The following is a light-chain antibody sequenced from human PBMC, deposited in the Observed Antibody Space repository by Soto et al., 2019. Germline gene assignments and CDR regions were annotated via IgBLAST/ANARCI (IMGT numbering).Light chain of an antibody. CDR1: QTVTSNY. J-gene: IGKJ1*01. Sequence: ENVLTQSPGTLSSSPGERATLSGRASQTVTSNYLAWYQQKPGQAPRLLFFGASIRATGLPDRFSGGGSGTDFTLTISRLEPEDFAVYYCQQYGSSPGTFGQGTKVDIK. V-gene: IGKV3-20*01. CDR3: QQYGSSPGT. CDR2: GAS.